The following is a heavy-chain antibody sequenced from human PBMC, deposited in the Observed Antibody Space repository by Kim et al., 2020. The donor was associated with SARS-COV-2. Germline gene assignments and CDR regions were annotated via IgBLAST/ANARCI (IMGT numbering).Heavy chain of an antibody. CDR1: GFTFKSYA. CDR2: LSGSGVNT. Sequence: GGSLRLSCAASGFTFKSYAMSWVRQGPGEGLEWVSGLSGSGVNTYYAGSVKGRFTISRDNSKNVLYLQMNSLRAEDTAVYYCAKDGDVVVLPAARSFDYWGQGTLVTVSS. D-gene: IGHD2-2*01. V-gene: IGHV3-23*01. J-gene: IGHJ4*02. CDR3: AKDGDVVVLPAARSFDY.